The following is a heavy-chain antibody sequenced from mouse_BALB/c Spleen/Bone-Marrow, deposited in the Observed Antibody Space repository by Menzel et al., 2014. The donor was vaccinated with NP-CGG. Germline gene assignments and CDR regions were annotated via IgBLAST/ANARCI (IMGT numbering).Heavy chain of an antibody. CDR3: ARGEGYDGWYFDV. CDR2: ISTYSDNT. Sequence: VQGVESGPELVRPGVSVKISCKGSGYTFTDYAMHWVKQSHAKSLEWIGVISTYSDNTNYNQKFKGKATMTVDKSSSTAYMELARLTSEDSAIYYCARGEGYDGWYFDVWGAGTTVTVSS. CDR1: GYTFTDYA. D-gene: IGHD2-2*01. J-gene: IGHJ1*01. V-gene: IGHV1-67*01.